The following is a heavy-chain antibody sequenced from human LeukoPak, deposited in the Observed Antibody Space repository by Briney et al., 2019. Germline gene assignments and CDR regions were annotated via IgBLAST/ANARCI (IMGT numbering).Heavy chain of an antibody. J-gene: IGHJ6*03. V-gene: IGHV4-30-4*08. CDR1: GGSINSGDYY. D-gene: IGHD3-10*01. CDR2: IYYSGST. CDR3: ARDQSTMVRGPNIHLYMDV. Sequence: SETLSLTCTVSGGSINSGDYYWSWIRQPPGKGLEWIGYIYYSGSTYYNPSLKSRVTISVDTSKNQFSLKLSSVTAADTAVYYCARDQSTMVRGPNIHLYMDVWGKGTTVTVSS.